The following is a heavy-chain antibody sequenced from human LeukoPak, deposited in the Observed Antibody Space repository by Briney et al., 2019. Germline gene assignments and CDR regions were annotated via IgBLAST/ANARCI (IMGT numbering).Heavy chain of an antibody. CDR2: ISGSGGST. CDR1: GFAFSSYA. Sequence: GGSLRLSCAASGFAFSSYAMSWVRQAPGKGLEWVSAISGSGGSTYYADSVKGRFTISRDNSKNTLYLQMNSLRAEDTAVYYCARDHPRRGYFDYWGQGTLVTVSS. D-gene: IGHD3-10*01. V-gene: IGHV3-23*01. J-gene: IGHJ4*02. CDR3: ARDHPRRGYFDY.